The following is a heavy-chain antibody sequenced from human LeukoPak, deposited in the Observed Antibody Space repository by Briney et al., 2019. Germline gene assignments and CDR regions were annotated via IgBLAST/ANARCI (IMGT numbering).Heavy chain of an antibody. CDR3: ARVVTAHKGFDAFDI. D-gene: IGHD2-21*02. Sequence: EASVKVSCKASGYTFTSYDINWVRQATGQGPEWMGWMNPNSGNTGYAQKFQGRVTMTRNTSISTAYMELSSLRSEDTAVYYCARVVTAHKGFDAFDIWGQGTMVTVSS. V-gene: IGHV1-8*01. J-gene: IGHJ3*02. CDR1: GYTFTSYD. CDR2: MNPNSGNT.